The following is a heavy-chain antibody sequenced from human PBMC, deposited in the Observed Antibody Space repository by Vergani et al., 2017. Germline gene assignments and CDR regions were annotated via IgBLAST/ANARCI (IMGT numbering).Heavy chain of an antibody. J-gene: IGHJ3*02. D-gene: IGHD3-10*01. V-gene: IGHV3-23*03. CDR3: AKVMSSGSYIRAFEI. CDR2: IYSGGSST. CDR1: GFTFSSYA. Sequence: EVQLLESGGGLVQPGGSLRLSCAASGFTFSSYAMSWVRQAPGKGLEWVSVIYSGGSSTYYADSVKGRFTISRDNSKNTLYLQMNSLRAEDTAVYYCAKVMSSGSYIRAFEIWGQGTMVTVSS.